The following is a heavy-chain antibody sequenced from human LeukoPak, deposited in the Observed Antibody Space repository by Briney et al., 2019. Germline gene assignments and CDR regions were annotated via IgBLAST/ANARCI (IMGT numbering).Heavy chain of an antibody. CDR2: ASGSGGST. V-gene: IGHV3-23*01. Sequence: GGSLRLSCAASGFVFSTYAMNWVRQAPGKGLEWVSAASGSGGSTYYADSVKGRFTISRDNSKNTLYLQMNSLRAEDTAVYYCAKDLGSVVTPPSLDSWGQGTLVTVSS. D-gene: IGHD4-23*01. CDR3: AKDLGSVVTPPSLDS. J-gene: IGHJ4*02. CDR1: GFVFSTYA.